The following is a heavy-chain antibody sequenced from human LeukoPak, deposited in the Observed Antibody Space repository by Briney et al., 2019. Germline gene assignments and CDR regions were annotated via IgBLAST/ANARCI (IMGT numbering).Heavy chain of an antibody. Sequence: SETLSLTCAAYGGSFSGYYWSWIRQPPGKGLEWIGEINHSGSTNYNPSLTSRVTISVDTSKNQFSLKLSSVTAGDTAVYYCARPDYYGSGSSTNWGQGTLVTVSS. CDR3: ARPDYYGSGSSTN. V-gene: IGHV4-34*01. CDR2: INHSGST. CDR1: GGSFSGYY. J-gene: IGHJ4*02. D-gene: IGHD3-10*01.